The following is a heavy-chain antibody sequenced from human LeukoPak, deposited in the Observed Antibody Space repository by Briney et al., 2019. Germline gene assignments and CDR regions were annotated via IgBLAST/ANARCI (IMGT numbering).Heavy chain of an antibody. D-gene: IGHD6-13*01. CDR1: GFTFSSYA. J-gene: IGHJ6*02. Sequence: GSLRLSCAASGFTFSSYAMHWVRQAPGKGLEWVAVISYDGSNKYYADSVKGRFTISRDNSKNTLYLQMNSLRAEDTAVYYCARAGGAAAGTRYYYYYYDMDVWGQGTTVTVSS. CDR2: ISYDGSNK. CDR3: ARAGGAAAGTRYYYYYYDMDV. V-gene: IGHV3-30-3*01.